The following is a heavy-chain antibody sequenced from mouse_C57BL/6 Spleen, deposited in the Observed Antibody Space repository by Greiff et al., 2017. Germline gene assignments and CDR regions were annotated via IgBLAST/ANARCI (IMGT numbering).Heavy chain of an antibody. Sequence: VQLQQSGPELVKPGASVKLSCKASGYTFTSYDINWVKQRPGQGLEWIGWIYPRDGSTKYNEKFKGKATLTVDTSSSTAYMELHSLTSEDSAVYCCARGRLRRGDAMDYWGQGTSVTVSS. CDR3: ARGRLRRGDAMDY. V-gene: IGHV1-85*01. J-gene: IGHJ4*01. D-gene: IGHD2-4*01. CDR1: GYTFTSYD. CDR2: IYPRDGST.